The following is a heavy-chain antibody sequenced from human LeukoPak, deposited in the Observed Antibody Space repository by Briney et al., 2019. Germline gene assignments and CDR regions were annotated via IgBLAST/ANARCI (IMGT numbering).Heavy chain of an antibody. Sequence: SETLSLTCTVSGGSISSSSYYWGWIRQPPGKGLEWIGSIYYSGSTYYNPSLKSRVTISVDTSKSQFSLKLSSVTAADTAVYYCARRPNYDFWSGSRVNTVVYWGQGTLVTVSS. CDR3: ARRPNYDFWSGSRVNTVVY. J-gene: IGHJ4*02. V-gene: IGHV4-39*01. CDR1: GGSISSSSYY. D-gene: IGHD3-3*01. CDR2: IYYSGST.